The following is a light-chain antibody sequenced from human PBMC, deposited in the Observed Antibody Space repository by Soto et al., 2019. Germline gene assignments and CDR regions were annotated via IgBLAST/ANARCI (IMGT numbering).Light chain of an antibody. V-gene: IGKV3-15*01. J-gene: IGKJ2*01. CDR2: GAS. CDR3: HQYDDGPYT. CDR1: QSVSTN. Sequence: VMTQSPAILSVSPGERATLSCRASQSVSTNVAWYQQIPGQTPRLLIYGASTRATGIPVRFSGSGSGTEFTLTISSLQSEDFAVYYCHQYDDGPYTCGQGTKGDIK.